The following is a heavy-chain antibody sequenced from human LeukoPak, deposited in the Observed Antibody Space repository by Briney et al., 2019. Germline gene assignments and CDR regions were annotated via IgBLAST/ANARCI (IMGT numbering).Heavy chain of an antibody. D-gene: IGHD3-10*01. Sequence: PGGSLRLSCAASGFTFSSYTMNWVRQAPGKGLEWVSSISSNGNFIYYAESVKGRFTISRDNAQGSLDLQMNSLGAEDTAIYYCARDVRGDYWGQGTLVTVSS. CDR1: GFTFSSYT. J-gene: IGHJ4*02. CDR3: ARDVRGDY. V-gene: IGHV3-21*01. CDR2: ISSNGNFI.